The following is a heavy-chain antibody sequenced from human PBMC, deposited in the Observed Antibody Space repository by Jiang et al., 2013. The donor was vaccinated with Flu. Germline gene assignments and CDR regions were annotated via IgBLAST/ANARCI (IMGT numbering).Heavy chain of an antibody. CDR3: AHRLDDYGDYGAAEYFQH. CDR1: GFSLSTSGVG. V-gene: IGHV2-5*01. D-gene: IGHD4-17*01. J-gene: IGHJ1*01. CDR2: IYWNDDK. Sequence: KPTQTLTLTCTFSGFSLSTSGVGVGWIRQPPGKALEWLALIYWNDDKRYSPSLKSRLTITKDTSKNQVVLTMTNMDPVDTATYYCAHRLDDYGDYGAAEYFQHWGQGTLVTVSS.